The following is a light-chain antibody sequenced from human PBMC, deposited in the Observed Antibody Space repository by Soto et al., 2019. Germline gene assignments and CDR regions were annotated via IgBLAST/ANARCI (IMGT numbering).Light chain of an antibody. Sequence: EIVMTQSPATLSVSPGERATLSCRASQSVSSNLAWYQQKPGQAPRLLIYGASTRATGIPARFSGSGSGTEITLTISSLQSEDFEVYYCQQYNNCPTWTFGKGTKVEIK. CDR3: QQYNNCPTWT. CDR1: QSVSSN. V-gene: IGKV3-15*01. J-gene: IGKJ1*01. CDR2: GAS.